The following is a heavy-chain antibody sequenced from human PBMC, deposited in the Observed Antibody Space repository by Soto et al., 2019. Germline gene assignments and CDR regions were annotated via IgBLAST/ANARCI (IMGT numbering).Heavy chain of an antibody. V-gene: IGHV3-74*01. CDR1: GVAFVDYC. Sequence: VGPLRLCCAASGVAFVDYCRHWIRQAPGKGLVWVSRISQDGAIATQADSVKGRFTISRDNAKNTLFLQMNSLRADDSAVYYCLRDQRHWNEFADQWGQGTLVTVSS. CDR3: LRDQRHWNEFADQ. D-gene: IGHD1-1*01. CDR2: ISQDGAIA. J-gene: IGHJ4*02.